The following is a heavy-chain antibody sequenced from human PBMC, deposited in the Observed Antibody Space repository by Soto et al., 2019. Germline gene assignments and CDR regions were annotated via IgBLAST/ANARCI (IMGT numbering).Heavy chain of an antibody. Sequence: NPSETLSLTCNVSGGSIRSYYWSWVRQPAGKALEWIGRIYTSGSTNYNPSLRSRVSISVDTPKNQFSLTVTSVTAADTAVYYCAREGASGFGMDVWGQGTSVTVSS. J-gene: IGHJ6*02. CDR2: IYTSGST. CDR1: GGSIRSYY. V-gene: IGHV4-4*07. D-gene: IGHD1-26*01. CDR3: AREGASGFGMDV.